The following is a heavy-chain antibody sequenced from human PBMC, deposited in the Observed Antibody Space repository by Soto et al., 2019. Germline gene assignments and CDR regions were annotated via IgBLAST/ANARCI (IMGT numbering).Heavy chain of an antibody. J-gene: IGHJ4*02. V-gene: IGHV1-69*13. CDR3: AGVLEIVPAAMQYFDY. Sequence: ASVKVSCKASGGTFSSYAISWVRQAPGQGLEWMGGIIPIFGTANYAQKFQGRVTITADESTSTAYMELSSLRSEDTAVYYCAGVLEIVPAAMQYFDYWGQGTLVTVS. CDR1: GGTFSSYA. CDR2: IIPIFGTA. D-gene: IGHD2-2*01.